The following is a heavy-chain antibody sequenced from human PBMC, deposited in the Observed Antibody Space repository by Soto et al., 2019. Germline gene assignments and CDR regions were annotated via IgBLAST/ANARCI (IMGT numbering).Heavy chain of an antibody. CDR1: GFTFSSYE. V-gene: IGHV3-48*03. CDR3: ARDPDSYYDSSGYPGLFDY. D-gene: IGHD3-22*01. Sequence: EVQLVESGGGLVQPGGSLRLSCAASGFTFSSYEMNWVRQAPGKGLEWVSYISSSGSTIYYADSVKGRFTISRDNAKNSLYLQMNSLRAEDTAVYYCARDPDSYYDSSGYPGLFDYWGQGTLVTVSS. CDR2: ISSSGSTI. J-gene: IGHJ4*02.